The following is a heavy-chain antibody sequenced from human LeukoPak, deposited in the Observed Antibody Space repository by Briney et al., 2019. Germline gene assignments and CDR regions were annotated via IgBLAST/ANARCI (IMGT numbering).Heavy chain of an antibody. CDR1: GYTFTSYG. Sequence: ASVKVSCKASGYTFTSYGISWVRQAPGQGLEWMGWINSYNGNTNYAQKLQGRVTMTTDTSTSTTYMEVRSLRSDDTAVFYCARDRPTAMESSFYFYGMDVWGQGTTVTVSS. V-gene: IGHV1-18*01. J-gene: IGHJ6*02. D-gene: IGHD5-18*01. CDR2: INSYNGNT. CDR3: ARDRPTAMESSFYFYGMDV.